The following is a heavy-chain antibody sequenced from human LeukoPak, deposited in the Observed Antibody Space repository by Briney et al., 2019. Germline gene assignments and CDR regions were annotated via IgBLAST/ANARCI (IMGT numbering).Heavy chain of an antibody. J-gene: IGHJ4*02. CDR2: INPNSGGT. V-gene: IGHV1-2*06. CDR1: AYTFTGYY. Sequence: ASVKVSCKASAYTFTGYYMHWVRQAPGQGLEWMGRINPNSGGTNYAQKFQGRVTMTRDTSISTAYMELSRLRSDDTAVYYCARWAGYYYDSSGYYLHFDYWGQGTLVTVSS. CDR3: ARWAGYYYDSSGYYLHFDY. D-gene: IGHD3-22*01.